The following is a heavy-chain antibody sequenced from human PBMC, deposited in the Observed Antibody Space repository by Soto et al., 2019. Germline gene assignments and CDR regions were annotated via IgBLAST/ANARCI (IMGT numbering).Heavy chain of an antibody. CDR1: GGSISSGDYF. V-gene: IGHV4-30-4*01. J-gene: IGHJ4*02. D-gene: IGHD4-17*01. CDR3: ARTEGRYDSGDYVELD. Sequence: QVQLQESGPGLVKPSQTLSLTCTVSGGSISSGDYFWSWIRQPPGKGLEWIGYIYYSGRTYYNPSLKSRVTISVDTSKNQFSLKLRSVTAADTAVYYCARTEGRYDSGDYVELDWGQGTLVTVSS. CDR2: IYYSGRT.